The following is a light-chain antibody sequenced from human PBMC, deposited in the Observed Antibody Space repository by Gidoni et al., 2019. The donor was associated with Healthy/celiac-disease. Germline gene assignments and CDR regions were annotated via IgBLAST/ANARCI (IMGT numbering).Light chain of an antibody. V-gene: IGKV1-9*01. CDR1: QGISSY. Sequence: DIPLTQSPSFLSASVGDRVTITCRASQGISSYLAWYQQKPGKAPKLLIYAASTLQSGVPSRFSGSGSGTEFTLTISSLQLEDVATYYCQQLNSYPLTFGGGTKVEIK. J-gene: IGKJ4*01. CDR2: AAS. CDR3: QQLNSYPLT.